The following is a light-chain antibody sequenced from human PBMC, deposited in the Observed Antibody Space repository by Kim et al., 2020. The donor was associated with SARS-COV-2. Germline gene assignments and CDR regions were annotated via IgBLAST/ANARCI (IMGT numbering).Light chain of an antibody. CDR1: KVGDKY. Sequence: SYELTQPPSESVSPGQTASITCSGDKVGDKYACWYQQKPGQSPVLVIYQDSKRPSGIPERFSGSNSGNTATLTISGTQAMDEADYYCQAWDSSTVVFGGG. V-gene: IGLV3-1*01. J-gene: IGLJ2*01. CDR2: QDS. CDR3: QAWDSSTVV.